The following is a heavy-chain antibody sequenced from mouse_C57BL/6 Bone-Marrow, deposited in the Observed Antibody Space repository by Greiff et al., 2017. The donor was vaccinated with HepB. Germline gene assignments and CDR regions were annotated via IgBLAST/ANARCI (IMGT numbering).Heavy chain of an antibody. Sequence: VHVKQSGPELVKPGASVKIPCKASGYTFTDYNMDWVKQSHGKSLEWIGDINPNNGGTIYNQKFKGKATLTVDKSSSTAYMELRSLTSEDTAVYYCAAYGSSPFAYWGQGTLVTVSA. V-gene: IGHV1-18*01. CDR3: AAYGSSPFAY. CDR1: GYTFTDYN. J-gene: IGHJ3*01. D-gene: IGHD1-1*01. CDR2: INPNNGGT.